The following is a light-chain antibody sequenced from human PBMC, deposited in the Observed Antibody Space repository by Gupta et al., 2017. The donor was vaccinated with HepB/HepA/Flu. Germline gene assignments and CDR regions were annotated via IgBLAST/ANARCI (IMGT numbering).Light chain of an antibody. CDR3: QVWDSSSDHLWV. CDR2: YDS. CDR1: NIGSKS. Sequence: SYVLTQPPSGSVAPGKTARITCGGNNIGSKSVHWYQQKPGQAPVLVINYDSDRPSGIPERFSGSNSGNTATLTISRVEAGDEADYYCQVWDSSSDHLWVFGGGTKLTVL. V-gene: IGLV3-21*04. J-gene: IGLJ3*02.